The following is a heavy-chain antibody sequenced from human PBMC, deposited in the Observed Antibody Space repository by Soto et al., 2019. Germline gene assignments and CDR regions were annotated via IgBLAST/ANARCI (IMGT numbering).Heavy chain of an antibody. CDR2: ISYDGSNK. CDR3: AKDQNYYCDY. V-gene: IGHV3-30*18. CDR1: GFTFSSYG. J-gene: IGHJ4*02. Sequence: VGSLRLSCAASGFTFSSYGMHWVRQAPGKGLEWVAVISYDGSNKYYADSVKGRFTISRDNSKNTLYLQMNSLRAEDTAVYYCAKDQNYYCDYWGQGTLVTVSS.